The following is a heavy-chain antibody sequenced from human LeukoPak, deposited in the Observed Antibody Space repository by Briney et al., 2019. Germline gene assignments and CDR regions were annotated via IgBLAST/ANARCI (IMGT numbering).Heavy chain of an antibody. D-gene: IGHD1-26*01. CDR3: ASRIVGTPDYFDY. CDR2: IMQDGNEK. CDR1: GFTFSNYG. J-gene: IGHJ4*02. Sequence: GGSLRLSCAASGFTFSNYGMSWVRQAPGKGLEWVANIMQDGNEKYYVDSVKGRFTIFRDNAKYSLYLQLNSLRVEDTAVYYCASRIVGTPDYFDYWGQGTLVTVSS. V-gene: IGHV3-7*01.